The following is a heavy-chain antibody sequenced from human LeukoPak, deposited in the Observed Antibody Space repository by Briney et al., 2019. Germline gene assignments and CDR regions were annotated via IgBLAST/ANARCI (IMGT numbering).Heavy chain of an antibody. Sequence: QPGGSLRLSCAASGFTFSSYAMHWVRQAPGKGLEWVAVISYDGSNKYYADSVKGRFTISRDNSKNTLYLQMNSLRAEDTAVYYCARGNYDSSGYYYSAFDYWGQGTLVTVSS. CDR1: GFTFSSYA. D-gene: IGHD3-22*01. CDR3: ARGNYDSSGYYYSAFDY. CDR2: ISYDGSNK. J-gene: IGHJ4*02. V-gene: IGHV3-30-3*01.